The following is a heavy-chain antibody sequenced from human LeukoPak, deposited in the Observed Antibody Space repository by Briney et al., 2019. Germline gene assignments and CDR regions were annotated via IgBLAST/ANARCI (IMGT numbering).Heavy chain of an antibody. CDR2: IWYDGSNK. V-gene: IGHV3-33*08. J-gene: IGHJ6*02. CDR1: GFTFSSYG. CDR3: ARLGADDYYYYGMDV. Sequence: PGGSLRLSCAASGFTFSSYGMHWVRQAPGKGLEWVAVIWYDGSNKYYADSVKGRFTISRDNSKNTLYLQMNSLRAEDTAVYYCARLGADDYYYYGMDVWGQGTTVTVSS. D-gene: IGHD6-19*01.